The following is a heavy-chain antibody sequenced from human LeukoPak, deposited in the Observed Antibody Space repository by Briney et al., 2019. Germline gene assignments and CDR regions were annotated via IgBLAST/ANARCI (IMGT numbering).Heavy chain of an antibody. V-gene: IGHV3-30*04. CDR1: GFTFSSYA. CDR2: ISYDGSNK. J-gene: IGHJ4*02. Sequence: GGSLRLSCAASGFTFSSYAMHWVRQAPGKGLEWVAVISYDGSNKYYADSVKGRFTISRDNSKNTLYLQMNSLRAEDTAVYYCAREVDTAMAPFDCWGQGTLVTVSS. D-gene: IGHD5-18*01. CDR3: AREVDTAMAPFDC.